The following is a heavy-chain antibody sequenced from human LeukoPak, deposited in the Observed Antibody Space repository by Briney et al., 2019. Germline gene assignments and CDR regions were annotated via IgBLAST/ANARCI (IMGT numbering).Heavy chain of an antibody. Sequence: ASVKVSCKASGYTFTIYDINWVRQATGQGLEWMGWMNPNSGDTGYAQKFQGRVTMTRNTSISTAYMELSSLTSDDTAVFYCARTGMGGNVWMDSWGQGTLVTVSS. J-gene: IGHJ5*01. CDR3: ARTGMGGNVWMDS. CDR2: MNPNSGDT. V-gene: IGHV1-8*01. CDR1: GYTFTIYD. D-gene: IGHD1-26*01.